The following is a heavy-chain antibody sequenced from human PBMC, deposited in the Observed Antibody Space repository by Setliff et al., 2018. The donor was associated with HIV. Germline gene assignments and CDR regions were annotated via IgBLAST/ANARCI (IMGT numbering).Heavy chain of an antibody. CDR3: ANLWELGA. V-gene: IGHV3-7*03. Sequence: GGSLRLSCVASGFTFSSSCMDWVRQAPGKGLEWVATIKQDGSEIYYMDSVKGRFTISRDNARTSLFLEMRSLRDEDTAVYLCANLWELGAWGQGTLVTVSS. D-gene: IGHD3-16*01. CDR2: IKQDGSEI. J-gene: IGHJ5*02. CDR1: GFTFSSSC.